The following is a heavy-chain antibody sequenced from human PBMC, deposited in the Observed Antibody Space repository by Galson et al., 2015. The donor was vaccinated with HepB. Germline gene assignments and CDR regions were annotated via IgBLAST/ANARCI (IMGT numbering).Heavy chain of an antibody. CDR2: ISYDGSNK. Sequence: SLRLSCAASGFTFRSHAMHWVRQAPGKGLEWVTVISYDGSNKYYADSVKGRFTISRDNSKNMLYLQMNSLRAEDTAVYYCARDLDVGGSSPIDYWGQGTLVTVSS. CDR3: ARDLDVGGSSPIDY. V-gene: IGHV3-30-3*01. D-gene: IGHD3-16*01. CDR1: GFTFRSHA. J-gene: IGHJ4*02.